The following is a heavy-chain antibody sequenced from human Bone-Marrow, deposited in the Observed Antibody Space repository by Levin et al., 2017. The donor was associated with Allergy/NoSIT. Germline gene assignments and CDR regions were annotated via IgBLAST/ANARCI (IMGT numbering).Heavy chain of an antibody. Sequence: SQTLSLTCAISGDSVSNNNAAWNWHRQSPSRGLEWLGRTYYRSKWYSDYAPSVKNRITVNADTSKNQFSLQLKSVTPEDTAVYFCARGPQWLLSWGQGTLVTVSS. J-gene: IGHJ4*01. V-gene: IGHV6-1*01. CDR3: ARGPQWLLS. CDR2: TYYRSKWYS. CDR1: GDSVSNNNAA. D-gene: IGHD6-19*01.